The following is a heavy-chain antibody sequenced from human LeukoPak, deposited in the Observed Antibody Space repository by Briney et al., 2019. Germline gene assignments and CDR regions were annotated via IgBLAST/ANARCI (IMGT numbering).Heavy chain of an antibody. Sequence: GGSLRLSCAASGFTFSSYAMSWDRQAPGKGLEWVSAISGSGGSTYYADSVKGRFTISRDNSKNTLYLQMNSLRAEDTAVYYCAKDEYYDFWSGYPVGYWGQGTLVTVSS. CDR2: ISGSGGST. CDR1: GFTFSSYA. V-gene: IGHV3-23*01. D-gene: IGHD3-3*01. J-gene: IGHJ4*02. CDR3: AKDEYYDFWSGYPVGY.